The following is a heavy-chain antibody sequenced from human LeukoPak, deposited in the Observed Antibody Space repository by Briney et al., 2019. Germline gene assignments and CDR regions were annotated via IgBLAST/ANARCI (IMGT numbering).Heavy chain of an antibody. D-gene: IGHD3-3*01. CDR3: ARDPKFLGPI. V-gene: IGHV3-7*01. CDR1: GFTFSSYW. CDR2: IKEDGSEK. Sequence: GGSLRLSCAASGFTFSSYWMNWVRQAPGKGLEWVANIKEDGSEKYYVDSVKGRFTISRDNAKKSLYLQMINLRVEDTAVYYCARDPKFLGPIWGQGTMVTVSP. J-gene: IGHJ3*02.